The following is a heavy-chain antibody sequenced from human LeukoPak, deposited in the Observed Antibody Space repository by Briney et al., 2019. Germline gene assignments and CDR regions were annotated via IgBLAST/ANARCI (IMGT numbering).Heavy chain of an antibody. CDR2: IYYSGST. CDR3: ARHEIRIYYGSGTLNWFDP. Sequence: SETLSLTCTVSGGSISSSSYYWGWIRQPPGKGLEWIGSIYYSGSTYYNPSLKSRVTISVDTSKNQFSLKLISVTAADTAVYYCARHEIRIYYGSGTLNWFDPWGQGTLVTVS. J-gene: IGHJ5*02. V-gene: IGHV4-39*01. CDR1: GGSISSSSYY. D-gene: IGHD3-10*01.